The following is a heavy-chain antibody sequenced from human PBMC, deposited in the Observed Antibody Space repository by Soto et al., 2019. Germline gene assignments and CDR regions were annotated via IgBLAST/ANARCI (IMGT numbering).Heavy chain of an antibody. Sequence: EVQLVESGGGLVQPGGSLRLSCAASGLTVSSNYMSWVRQAPGKGLEWVSVIYSGTTTHYADSVKGRFTISRDSSNNRRYLQMNSLRAEDTAVYYCARGYWVQGYGAGTYFDYWGQGTLVTVSS. CDR3: ARGYWVQGYGAGTYFDY. D-gene: IGHD1-1*01. J-gene: IGHJ4*02. CDR1: GLTVSSNY. CDR2: IYSGTTT. V-gene: IGHV3-66*01.